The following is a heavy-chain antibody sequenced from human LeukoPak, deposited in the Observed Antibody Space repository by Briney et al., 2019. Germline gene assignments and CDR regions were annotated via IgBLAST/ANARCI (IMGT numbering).Heavy chain of an antibody. Sequence: ASVTVSFTSSGYTFTVYYIHWVRRAPGQGLEWMGWFNPNSGGTNYAQKFQGRVTMTRDTSISTAYMELSRLRSEDTAVYYCAREEQLAPFDPWGQGTLVTVSS. V-gene: IGHV1-2*02. CDR2: FNPNSGGT. CDR1: GYTFTVYY. D-gene: IGHD6-13*01. J-gene: IGHJ5*02. CDR3: AREEQLAPFDP.